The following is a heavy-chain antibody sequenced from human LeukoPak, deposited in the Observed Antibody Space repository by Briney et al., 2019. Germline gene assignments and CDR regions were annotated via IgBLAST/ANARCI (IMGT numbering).Heavy chain of an antibody. CDR2: IYYSGST. CDR1: GGSISSGGYY. CDR3: ARGFDPGSSSPNLQYFDY. D-gene: IGHD6-6*01. V-gene: IGHV4-31*03. Sequence: PSETLSLTCTVSGGSISSGGYYWSWIRQHPGKGLEWIGYIYYSGSTYYNPSLKSRVTISVDTSKNQFSLKLSSVTAADTAVYYCARGFDPGSSSPNLQYFDYWGQGTLVTVSS. J-gene: IGHJ4*02.